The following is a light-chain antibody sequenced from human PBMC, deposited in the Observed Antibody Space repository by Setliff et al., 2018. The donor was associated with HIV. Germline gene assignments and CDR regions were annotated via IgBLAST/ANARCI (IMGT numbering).Light chain of an antibody. CDR2: DVT. CDR3: CSYAGSYTPVI. V-gene: IGLV2-11*01. Sequence: QSALTQPASVSGSPGQSITISCTGSRTDIGNYNYVSWYQQHPGKAPKLMIYDVTKRPSGVPDRFSGSKSGNTASLTISGLQAEDEADYYCCSYAGSYTPVIFGGGTK. J-gene: IGLJ2*01. CDR1: RTDIGNYNY.